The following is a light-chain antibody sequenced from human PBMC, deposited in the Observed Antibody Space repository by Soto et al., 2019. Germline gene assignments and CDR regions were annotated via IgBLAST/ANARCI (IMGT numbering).Light chain of an antibody. Sequence: EIVLTQSPATLSLSPGEGATLSCRASQSVSSYLAWYQQKPGQAPRLLIYDASNRATGIPARFSGSGSGTDFTLTIRSLEPEDFAVYYCQQRSNWLTFGGGTKVEIK. CDR1: QSVSSY. CDR3: QQRSNWLT. CDR2: DAS. V-gene: IGKV3-11*01. J-gene: IGKJ4*01.